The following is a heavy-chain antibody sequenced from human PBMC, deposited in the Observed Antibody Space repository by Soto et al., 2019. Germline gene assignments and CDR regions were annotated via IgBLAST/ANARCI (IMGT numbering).Heavy chain of an antibody. V-gene: IGHV4-31*03. CDR3: ARGLVYSSGWLYFDY. J-gene: IGHJ4*02. Sequence: PSETLSLTCTVSGGSISSGGYCWSWIRQHPGKGLEWIGYIYYSGSTYYNPSLKSRVTISVDTSKNQFSLKLSSVTAADTAVYYCARGLVYSSGWLYFDYWGQGTLVTVSS. CDR2: IYYSGST. CDR1: GGSISSGGYC. D-gene: IGHD6-19*01.